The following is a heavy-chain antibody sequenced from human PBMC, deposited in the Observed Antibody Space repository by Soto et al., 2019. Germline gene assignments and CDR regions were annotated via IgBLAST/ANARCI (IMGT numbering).Heavy chain of an antibody. Sequence: GGSLRLSCAASGFTFSSYAMSWVRQAPGKGLEWVSAISGSGGSTYYADSVKGRFTISRDNSKNTLYLQMNSLRAEDTAVYYCAKDLGGSGSFPIDYWGQGTLVTVSS. CDR2: ISGSGGST. CDR1: GFTFSSYA. V-gene: IGHV3-23*01. CDR3: AKDLGGSGSFPIDY. J-gene: IGHJ4*02. D-gene: IGHD3-10*01.